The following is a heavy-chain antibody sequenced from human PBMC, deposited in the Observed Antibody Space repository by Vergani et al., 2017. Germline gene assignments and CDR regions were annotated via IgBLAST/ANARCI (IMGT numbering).Heavy chain of an antibody. CDR3: AREYSSTSGRAFDF. Sequence: QLVESGGGWVQPGGSLRLSCVVSGFDFSSYIMNWVRQAPGKGLEWVSFVSTGTKSQSYAESVKGRFTISRDSAKNSLYLQMDSLRAEDTAGYYCAREYSSTSGRAFDFWGQGTKGTVSS. J-gene: IGHJ3*01. D-gene: IGHD2-2*01. CDR2: VSTGTKSQ. V-gene: IGHV3-48*01. CDR1: GFDFSSYI.